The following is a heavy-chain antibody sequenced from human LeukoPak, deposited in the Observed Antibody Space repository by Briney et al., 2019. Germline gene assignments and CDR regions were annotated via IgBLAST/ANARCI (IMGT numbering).Heavy chain of an antibody. Sequence: ASVKVSCKVSGYTLTELSMHWVRQAPGKGLEWMGGFDPEDGETIYAQKFQGRVTMTEDTSTDTAYMELSSLRSEDTAVYHCATFPGRVAYYDSSGYPFDYWGQGTLVTVSS. CDR2: FDPEDGET. CDR1: GYTLTELS. CDR3: ATFPGRVAYYDSSGYPFDY. J-gene: IGHJ4*02. D-gene: IGHD3-22*01. V-gene: IGHV1-24*01.